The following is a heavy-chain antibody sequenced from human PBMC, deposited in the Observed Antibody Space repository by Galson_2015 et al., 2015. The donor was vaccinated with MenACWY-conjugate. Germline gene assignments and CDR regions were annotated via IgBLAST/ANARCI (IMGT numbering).Heavy chain of an antibody. Sequence: SLRLSCAASGFTFSTYWMHWVRQAPGKGLVWVSRINNDGSSTNYADSVKGRFTISRDNAKNTLYLQMNSLRAKDTALYYCVRDSAAAPDLFDSWGQGTRVTVSS. CDR2: INNDGSST. V-gene: IGHV3-74*01. CDR3: VRDSAAAPDLFDS. D-gene: IGHD6-25*01. J-gene: IGHJ4*02. CDR1: GFTFSTYW.